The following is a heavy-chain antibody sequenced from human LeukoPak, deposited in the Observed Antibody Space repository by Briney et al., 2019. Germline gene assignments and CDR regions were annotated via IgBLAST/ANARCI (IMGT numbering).Heavy chain of an antibody. CDR3: AKDPRYHTSLTFDY. CDR1: GFTFSSYA. J-gene: IGHJ4*02. V-gene: IGHV3-23*01. CDR2: ISGSGGST. Sequence: GGSLRLSCAASGFTFSSYAMSWVRQAPGKGLEWVSAISGSGGSTYYADSVRGRFTISRDNSKNTLYLQMNSLRAEDTAVYYCAKDPRYHTSLTFDYWGQGTLVTVSS. D-gene: IGHD2-2*01.